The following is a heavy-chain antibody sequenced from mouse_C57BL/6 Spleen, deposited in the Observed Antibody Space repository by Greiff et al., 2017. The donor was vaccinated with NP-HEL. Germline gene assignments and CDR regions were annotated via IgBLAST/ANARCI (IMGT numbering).Heavy chain of an antibody. CDR3: AREYYGSSYFDY. V-gene: IGHV1-9*01. J-gene: IGHJ2*01. CDR2: ILPGSGST. D-gene: IGHD1-1*01. CDR1: GYTFTGYW. Sequence: QVQLKQSGAELMKPGASVKLSCKATGYTFTGYWIEWVKQRPGHGLEWIGEILPGSGSTTHNEKFKGKATFTADTSSNTAYMQLSSLTTEDSAIYYCAREYYGSSYFDYWGEGTTLTVSS.